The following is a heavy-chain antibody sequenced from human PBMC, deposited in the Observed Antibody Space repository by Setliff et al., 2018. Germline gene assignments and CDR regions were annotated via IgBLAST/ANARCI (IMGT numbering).Heavy chain of an antibody. CDR3: AKDTYYYDSSGYYVFDY. CDR1: GLTLINNG. CDR2: IWHDGRSE. D-gene: IGHD3-22*01. J-gene: IGHJ4*02. Sequence: GGSLRLSCAASGLTLINNGFHWVRQAPGKGLEWVAIIWHDGRSEYADSVKGRFTISRDNSKNTLYLQMNSLRVEDTAVYYCAKDTYYYDSSGYYVFDYWGQGTLVTVSS. V-gene: IGHV3-33*06.